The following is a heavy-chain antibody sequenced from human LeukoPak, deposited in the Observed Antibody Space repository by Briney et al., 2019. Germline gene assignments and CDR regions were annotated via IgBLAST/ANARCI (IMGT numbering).Heavy chain of an antibody. J-gene: IGHJ6*03. D-gene: IGHD1-26*01. Sequence: GGSLRLSCAASGFTFDDYAMHWVRQAPGKGLEWVSGISWNSGSIGYADSVKGRFTISRDNAKNSLYLQMNSLRAEDTAVYYCAKDSSGRNYNYYYMDVWGKGTTVTVSS. V-gene: IGHV3-9*01. CDR1: GFTFDDYA. CDR3: AKDSSGRNYNYYYMDV. CDR2: ISWNSGSI.